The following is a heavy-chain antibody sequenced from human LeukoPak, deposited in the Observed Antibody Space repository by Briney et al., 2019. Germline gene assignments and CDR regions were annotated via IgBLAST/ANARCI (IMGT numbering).Heavy chain of an antibody. CDR1: AGSISSYY. Sequence: SETLSLTCTVAAGSISSYYWSWIRQPPGKGLEWIGYIYYSGSTNYNPSLKSRVTISVDTSKNQFSLKLSSVTAADTAVYYCAREIQGWVAFAIAAAGKGGYYYYYMDVWGKGTTVTVSS. D-gene: IGHD6-13*01. CDR2: IYYSGST. CDR3: AREIQGWVAFAIAAAGKGGYYYYYMDV. J-gene: IGHJ6*03. V-gene: IGHV4-59*01.